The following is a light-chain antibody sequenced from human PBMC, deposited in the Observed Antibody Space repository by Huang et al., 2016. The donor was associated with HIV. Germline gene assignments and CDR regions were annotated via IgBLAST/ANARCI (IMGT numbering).Light chain of an antibody. CDR3: QQYYSSPQT. CDR2: WAS. J-gene: IGKJ1*01. Sequence: DIIMTQSPDSQAVSLGERATLNCRSSQSVYSSSTSKDYMAWFQQKPGQPPRLLLFWASTREAGVPDRFSGSGSGTHFTLTIANLEAEDAAIYYCQQYYSSPQTFGQGTRVEVK. V-gene: IGKV4-1*01. CDR1: QSVYSSSTSKDY.